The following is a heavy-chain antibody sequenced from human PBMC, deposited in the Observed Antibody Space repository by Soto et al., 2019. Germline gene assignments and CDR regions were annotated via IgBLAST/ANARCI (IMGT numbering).Heavy chain of an antibody. CDR1: GYTYPNYY. Sequence: GASAQVSCKESGYTYPNYYMHWVRQAPGQGLEWMGIINPNGGSTTYAQRFRAGFTMTRDTSTSTVYMELSSLRSEDSAVYYCATSVNSAMAFDYWGQGTLVTVSS. J-gene: IGHJ4*02. D-gene: IGHD5-18*01. V-gene: IGHV1-46*01. CDR3: ATSVNSAMAFDY. CDR2: INPNGGST.